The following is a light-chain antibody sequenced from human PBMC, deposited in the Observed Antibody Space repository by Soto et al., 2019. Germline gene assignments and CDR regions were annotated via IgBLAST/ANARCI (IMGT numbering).Light chain of an antibody. J-gene: IGKJ5*01. Sequence: EIVLTQSPATLSLSPGERATLSCRASQSVSTYLAWYQQKSGQAPRHLIYDTSNRATGIPARFSGSGSGTDFTLTVSSLEPEDFAVYYCQQRTSWPRTFGQGTRLEIK. CDR1: QSVSTY. CDR3: QQRTSWPRT. V-gene: IGKV3-11*01. CDR2: DTS.